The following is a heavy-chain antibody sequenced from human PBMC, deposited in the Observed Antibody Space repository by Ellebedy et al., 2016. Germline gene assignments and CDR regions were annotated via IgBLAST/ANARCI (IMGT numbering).Heavy chain of an antibody. Sequence: SETLSLTXAVYGGSFSGYYWSWIRQPPGKGLEWIGEINHSGSTNYNPSLKSRVTISVDTSKNQFSLKLSSVTAADTAVYYCARDRVVRGVIIHYYAMDVWGQGTTVTVSS. CDR3: ARDRVVRGVIIHYYAMDV. D-gene: IGHD3-10*01. CDR1: GGSFSGYY. V-gene: IGHV4-34*01. CDR2: INHSGST. J-gene: IGHJ6*02.